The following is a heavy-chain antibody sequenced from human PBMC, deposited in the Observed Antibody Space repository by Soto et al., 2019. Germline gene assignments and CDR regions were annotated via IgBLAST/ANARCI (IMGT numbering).Heavy chain of an antibody. J-gene: IGHJ4*02. CDR2: IYSGGST. V-gene: IGHV3-53*02. Sequence: EVQLVETGGGLIQPGGSLRLSCAASGFTVSSNYMSWVRQAPGKGLEWVSVIYSGGSTYYADSVKGRFTISRDNSKNTLYLQMNSLRAEDTAVYYCASMRGDCSSTSCPFDYWGQGTLVTVSS. CDR1: GFTVSSNY. D-gene: IGHD2-2*01. CDR3: ASMRGDCSSTSCPFDY.